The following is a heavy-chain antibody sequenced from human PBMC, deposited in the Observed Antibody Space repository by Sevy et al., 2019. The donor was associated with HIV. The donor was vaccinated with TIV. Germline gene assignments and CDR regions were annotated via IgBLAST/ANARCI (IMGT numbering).Heavy chain of an antibody. CDR1: GDSVSSNSAA. J-gene: IGHJ5*02. V-gene: IGHV6-1*01. D-gene: IGHD2-15*01. CDR2: TYYRSKWYN. CDR3: SREVVRSLSFSNNWFDP. Sequence: SQTLSLTCAISGDSVSSNSAAWNWIRQSPSRGLEWLGRTYYRSKWYNDYAVSVKSRITISPDTSKNQFSLQLNSVTPEDTAVYYWSREVVRSLSFSNNWFDPWGQGTLVTVSS.